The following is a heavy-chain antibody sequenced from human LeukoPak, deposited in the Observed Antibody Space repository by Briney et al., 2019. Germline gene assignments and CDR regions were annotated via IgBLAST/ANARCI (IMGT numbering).Heavy chain of an antibody. D-gene: IGHD3-3*01. J-gene: IGHJ4*02. V-gene: IGHV4-34*01. Sequence: PSETLSLTCVVYGGSFSDYYWGWIRQPPGKGLEWIGEINHSGYTNYNPSLKSRITISVDTSKNQFSLNLSYMTAADTAVYHFARGGSYYDFWSGRAPFTPWGRGTLVTVSS. CDR3: ARGGSYYDFWSGRAPFTP. CDR1: GGSFSDYY. CDR2: INHSGYT.